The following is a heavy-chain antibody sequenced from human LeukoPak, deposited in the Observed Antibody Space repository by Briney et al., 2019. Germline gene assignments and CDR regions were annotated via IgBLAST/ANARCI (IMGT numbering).Heavy chain of an antibody. Sequence: GGSLRLSCAASGFTFSSYPMIWVRQAPGKGLECIPYISSSGDTIHYADSVKGRFTFSRDNAKNSLYLQMNSLRAEDTAVYYCARVWGDYSNTDYWGQGTLVTVSS. CDR2: ISSSGDTI. D-gene: IGHD4-11*01. CDR1: GFTFSSYP. CDR3: ARVWGDYSNTDY. V-gene: IGHV3-48*01. J-gene: IGHJ4*02.